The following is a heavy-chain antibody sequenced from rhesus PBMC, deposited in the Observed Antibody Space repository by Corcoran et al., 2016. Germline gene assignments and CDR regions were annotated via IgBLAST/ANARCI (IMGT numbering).Heavy chain of an antibody. V-gene: IGHV4S11*01. Sequence: QVQLQESGPGLVKPLETLSLTCAVSGGSISSNYRSWIRPAPGKGREWIGYIYGSGSTTNYNPSLKSRVTLSVDTSKNQLSLKLSSVTAADTAVYYCARRGNTGYYFDYWGQGVLVTVSS. CDR2: IYGSGSTT. CDR3: ARRGNTGYYFDY. D-gene: IGHD2-21*01. J-gene: IGHJ4*01. CDR1: GGSISSNY.